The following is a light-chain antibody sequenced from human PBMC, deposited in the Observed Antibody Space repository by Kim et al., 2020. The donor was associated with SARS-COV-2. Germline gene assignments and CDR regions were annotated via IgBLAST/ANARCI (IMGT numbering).Light chain of an antibody. CDR2: GAS. CDR3: QQYASSPIT. J-gene: IGKJ5*01. V-gene: IGKV3-20*01. CDR1: QSVGRNY. Sequence: EIVLTQSPGTLSLSPGERATLSCRASQSVGRNYLAWYQQKPGQAPMLLIYGASSRATGIPDRFSGSGSGTDFTLTINRLDPEDFAVYYCQQYASSPITFGQGTRLEIK.